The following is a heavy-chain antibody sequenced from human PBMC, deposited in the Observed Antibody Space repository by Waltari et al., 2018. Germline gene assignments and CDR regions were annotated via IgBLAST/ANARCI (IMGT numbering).Heavy chain of an antibody. Sequence: DVQLVQSVAEVKKPGESRRISGKVSGTNFTPYWIRWGRQMPGKGLEWMGRIDPNDSYNNYSPSFQGHVTISGDKSINTAYLQWSRLRASDTAIYYCARHPVYWDQGHNYGLDVWGQGTTVTVSS. CDR3: ARHPVYWDQGHNYGLDV. V-gene: IGHV5-10-1*03. D-gene: IGHD1-26*01. CDR1: GTNFTPYW. CDR2: IDPNDSYN. J-gene: IGHJ6*02.